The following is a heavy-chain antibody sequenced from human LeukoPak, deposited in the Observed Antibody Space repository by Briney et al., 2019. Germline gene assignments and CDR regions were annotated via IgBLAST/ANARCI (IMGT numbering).Heavy chain of an antibody. J-gene: IGHJ4*02. D-gene: IGHD6-19*01. CDR3: ATLLTGYSSAGGDY. CDR2: IYHSGST. V-gene: IGHV4-4*02. Sequence: PSETLSLTCAVSGGSISSSNRWSWVRQPPGKGLEWIGEIYHSGSTNYNPSLKSRVTISVDKSKNQFSLKLSSVTAADTAVYYCATLLTGYSSAGGDYWGQGTLVTVSS. CDR1: GGSISSSNR.